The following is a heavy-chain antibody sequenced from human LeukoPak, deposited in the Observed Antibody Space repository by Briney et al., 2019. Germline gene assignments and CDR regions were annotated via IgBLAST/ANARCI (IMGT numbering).Heavy chain of an antibody. V-gene: IGHV3-66*01. CDR3: ARSIAAAGTGWFDP. CDR1: GFTVSSYY. J-gene: IGHJ5*02. Sequence: GGSERLSCAASGFTVSSYYMSWVRQAPGKGLEWVSVIYSGGSTYYADSVKGRFTISRDNSKNTLYLQMNSLRAEDTAVYYCARSIAAAGTGWFDPWGQGTLVTVSS. D-gene: IGHD6-13*01. CDR2: IYSGGST.